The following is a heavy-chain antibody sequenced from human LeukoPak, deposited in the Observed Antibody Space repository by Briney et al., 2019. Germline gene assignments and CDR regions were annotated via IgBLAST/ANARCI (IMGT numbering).Heavy chain of an antibody. D-gene: IGHD3-10*01. V-gene: IGHV3-43D*03. CDR1: GFTFDDYA. J-gene: IGHJ6*03. CDR2: ISWDGGST. Sequence: GWSLRLSCAASGFTFDDYAMHWVRRAPGKGLEWVSLISWDGGSTYYADSVKGRFTISRDNSKNSLYLQMNSLRAEDTALYYCAKGGLGGDYYYMDVWGKGTTVTVSS. CDR3: AKGGLGGDYYYMDV.